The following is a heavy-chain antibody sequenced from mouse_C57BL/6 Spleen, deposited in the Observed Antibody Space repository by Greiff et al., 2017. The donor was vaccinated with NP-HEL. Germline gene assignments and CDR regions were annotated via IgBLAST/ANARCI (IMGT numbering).Heavy chain of an antibody. CDR1: GYTFTNYW. CDR2: IYPGGGYT. J-gene: IGHJ2*01. CDR3: ARMETAQATYYFDY. Sequence: VQLQESGAELVRPGTSVKMSCKASGYTFTNYWIGWAKQRPGHGLEWIGDIYPGGGYTNYNEKFKGKATLTADKSSSTAYMQFSSLTSEDSAIYYCARMETAQATYYFDYWGQGTTLTVSS. V-gene: IGHV1-63*01. D-gene: IGHD3-2*02.